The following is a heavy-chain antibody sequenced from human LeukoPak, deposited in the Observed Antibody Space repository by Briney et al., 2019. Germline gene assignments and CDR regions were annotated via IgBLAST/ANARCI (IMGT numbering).Heavy chain of an antibody. CDR3: ARRMKMGSIDY. J-gene: IGHJ4*02. CDR2: IYYSGNT. CDR1: GGSISSYY. V-gene: IGHV4-59*08. D-gene: IGHD5-24*01. Sequence: SETLSLTCTVSGGSISSYYWSWIRQPPGKGLEWIGYIYYSGNTNYNPSLKSRVTISVDTSKNQFSLKLSSVTAADTAVYYCARRMKMGSIDYWGQGTLVTVSS.